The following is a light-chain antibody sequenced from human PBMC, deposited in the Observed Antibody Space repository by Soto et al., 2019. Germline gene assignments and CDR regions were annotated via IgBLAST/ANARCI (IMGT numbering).Light chain of an antibody. J-gene: IGKJ1*01. CDR3: QQYYSTPRT. CDR1: QSVLYSSNNKNY. CDR2: WAS. Sequence: DIVMTQSPDSLAVSLGERATIICKSSQSVLYSSNNKNYLAWYQQKPGQPPKLLIYWASTRESGVPDRFSSSGSGTDFTLTISSLQAEDVAVYYCQQYYSTPRTFGQGTKVEIK. V-gene: IGKV4-1*01.